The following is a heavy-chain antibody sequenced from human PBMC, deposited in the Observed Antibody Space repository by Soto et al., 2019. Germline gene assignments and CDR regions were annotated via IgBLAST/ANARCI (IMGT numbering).Heavy chain of an antibody. CDR3: AKDISGSGWPDY. J-gene: IGHJ4*02. Sequence: PGGSLRLSCAASGFTFSSYAMSWVRQAPGKGLEWVSAISGSGGSTYYADSVKGRFTISRDNSKNTLYLQMNSLRAEDTAVYYRAKDISGSGWPDYWGQGTLVTVSS. CDR2: ISGSGGST. CDR1: GFTFSSYA. D-gene: IGHD6-19*01. V-gene: IGHV3-23*01.